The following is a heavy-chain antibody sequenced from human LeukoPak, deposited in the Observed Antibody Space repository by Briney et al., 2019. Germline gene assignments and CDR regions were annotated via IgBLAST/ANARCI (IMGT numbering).Heavy chain of an antibody. Sequence: GSLRLSCAASGFTFSSYEMNWVRQPPGKGLEWIGSIYYSGSTYYNPSLKSRVTISVDTSKNQFSLKLSSVTAADTAVYYCARHRRSITMVRGPNYYFDYWGQGTLVTVSS. CDR3: ARHRRSITMVRGPNYYFDY. CDR1: GFTFSSYE. J-gene: IGHJ4*02. V-gene: IGHV4-39*01. D-gene: IGHD3-10*01. CDR2: IYYSGST.